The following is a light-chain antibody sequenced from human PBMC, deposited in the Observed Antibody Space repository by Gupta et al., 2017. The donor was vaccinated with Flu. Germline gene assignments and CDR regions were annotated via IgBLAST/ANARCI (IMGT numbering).Light chain of an antibody. CDR2: SAS. CDR1: EDINNY. J-gene: IGKJ2*01. CDR3: QQTYIMPNT. V-gene: IGKV1-39*01. Sequence: DIQMTQSTSSLYVSLGDRISITCRASEDINNYLNWYQQRPGESPKLLVYSASILQGGVSSRFSGSGSGTDFTLTIANVQPGDFATYYCQQTYIMPNTFGQGTKL.